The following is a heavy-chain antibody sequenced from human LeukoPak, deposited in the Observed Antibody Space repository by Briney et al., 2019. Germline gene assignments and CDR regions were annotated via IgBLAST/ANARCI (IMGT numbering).Heavy chain of an antibody. V-gene: IGHV1-24*01. CDR2: FDPEDGET. CDR3: ATDLLLYSSSSFSY. D-gene: IGHD6-6*01. J-gene: IGHJ4*02. Sequence: ASVKVSCKVSGYTLTELSMHWVRQAPGKGLEWMGGFDPEDGETIYAQKFQGRVTMTEDTSTDTACMELSSLRSEDTAVYYCATDLLLYSSSSFSYWGQGTLVTVSS. CDR1: GYTLTELS.